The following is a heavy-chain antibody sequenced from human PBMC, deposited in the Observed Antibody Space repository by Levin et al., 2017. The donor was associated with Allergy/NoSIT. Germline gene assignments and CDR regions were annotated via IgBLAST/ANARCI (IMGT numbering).Heavy chain of an antibody. V-gene: IGHV1-58*01. D-gene: IGHD3-22*01. Sequence: KISCKASGFTFTSSAVQWVRQARGQRLEWIGWIVVGSGNTNYAQKFQERVTITRDMSTSTAYMELSSLRSEDTAVYYCAADAITMIVVDQDAFDIWGQGTMVTVSS. CDR1: GFTFTSSA. CDR3: AADAITMIVVDQDAFDI. CDR2: IVVGSGNT. J-gene: IGHJ3*02.